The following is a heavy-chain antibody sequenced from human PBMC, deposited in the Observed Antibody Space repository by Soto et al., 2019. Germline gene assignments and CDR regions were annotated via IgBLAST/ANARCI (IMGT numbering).Heavy chain of an antibody. CDR1: GYTFTSYG. Sequence: SVKVSCKASGYTFTSYGISWVRQAPVQGLEWMGWISAYNGNTNYAQKLQGRVTMTTDTSTSTAYMELRSLRSDDTAVYYCAREEYQLLGDYGMDVWGQGTTVTVSS. CDR3: AREEYQLLGDYGMDV. J-gene: IGHJ6*02. V-gene: IGHV1-18*04. CDR2: ISAYNGNT. D-gene: IGHD2-2*01.